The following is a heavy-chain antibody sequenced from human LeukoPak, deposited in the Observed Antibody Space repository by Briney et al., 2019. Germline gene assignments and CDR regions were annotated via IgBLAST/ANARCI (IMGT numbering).Heavy chain of an antibody. CDR1: GFTFSSYA. CDR3: ARSTGDFWSPYDY. D-gene: IGHD3-3*01. J-gene: IGHJ4*02. V-gene: IGHV3-66*01. CDR2: IYSGGST. Sequence: GGSLRLSCAASGFTFSSYAMHWVRQAPGKGLEWVSVIYSGGSTYYADSVKGRFTISRDNSKNTLYLQMNSLRAEDTAVYYCARSTGDFWSPYDYWGQGTLVTVSS.